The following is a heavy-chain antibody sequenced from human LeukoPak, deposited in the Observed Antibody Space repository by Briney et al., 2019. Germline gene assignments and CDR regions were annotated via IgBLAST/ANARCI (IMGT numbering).Heavy chain of an antibody. V-gene: IGHV1-8*01. J-gene: IGHJ4*02. CDR2: MNPNSGNT. CDR1: GYTFTSYD. CDR3: ARAWVSRSTSANDY. D-gene: IGHD2-2*01. Sequence: GASVKVSCEASGYTFTSYDINWVRQATGQGLEWMGWMNPNSGNTGYAQKFQGRVTMTRNTSISTAYMELSSLRSEDTAVYYCARAWVSRSTSANDYWGQGTLVTVSS.